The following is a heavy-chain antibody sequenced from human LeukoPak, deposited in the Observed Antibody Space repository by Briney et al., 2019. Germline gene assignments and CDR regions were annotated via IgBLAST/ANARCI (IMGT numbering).Heavy chain of an antibody. CDR1: GGSISSYY. CDR3: ARMANYYDRNAFDI. V-gene: IGHV4-59*01. J-gene: IGHJ3*02. CDR2: IYYSGST. D-gene: IGHD3-22*01. Sequence: SETLSLTCTVSGGSISSYYWSWIRQPPGKGLEWIGYIYYSGSTNYNPSLKSRVTISVDTSKNQFSLKLSSVTAADTAVYYCARMANYYDRNAFDIWGQGTMVTVSS.